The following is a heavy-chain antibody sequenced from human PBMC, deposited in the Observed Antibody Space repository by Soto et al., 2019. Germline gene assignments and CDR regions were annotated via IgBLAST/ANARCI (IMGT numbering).Heavy chain of an antibody. D-gene: IGHD3-10*01. CDR3: ARGQYYYGSGSLIWFDP. CDR1: GYTFTSYD. Sequence: ASVKVSCKASGYTFTSYDINWVRQATGQGLEWMGWMNPNSGNTGYAQKFQGRVTMTRNTSISTAYMELSSLRSEDTAVYYCARGQYYYGSGSLIWFDPWGQGTLVTVSS. J-gene: IGHJ5*02. CDR2: MNPNSGNT. V-gene: IGHV1-8*01.